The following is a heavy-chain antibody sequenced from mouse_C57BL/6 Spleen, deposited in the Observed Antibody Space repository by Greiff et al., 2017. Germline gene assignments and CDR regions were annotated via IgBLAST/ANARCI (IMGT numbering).Heavy chain of an antibody. CDR2: IYPGSGST. CDR1: GYTFTSYW. J-gene: IGHJ4*01. Sequence: QVQLQQSGAELVKPGASVKMSCKASGYTFTSYWITWVKQRPGQGLEWIGDIYPGSGSTNYNEKFKSKATLTVDTSSSTAYMQLSSLTSEDSAVYYCARAPNYYGSYAMDYWGQGTSVTVSS. V-gene: IGHV1-55*01. CDR3: ARAPNYYGSYAMDY. D-gene: IGHD1-1*01.